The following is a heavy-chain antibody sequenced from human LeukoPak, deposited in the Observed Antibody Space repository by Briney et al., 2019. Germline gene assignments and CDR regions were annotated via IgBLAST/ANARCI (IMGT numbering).Heavy chain of an antibody. V-gene: IGHV1-69*04. D-gene: IGHD6-13*01. CDR1: GGTFSSYA. Sequence: SVKVSCKASGGTFSSYAISWVRQTPGQGLEWMGRIIPILGIANYAQKFQGRVTITADKATSTAYMELSSLSSGDTAVYYCARAGVGRSSSWDWDFDYWGRGTLVTVSS. CDR2: IIPILGIA. J-gene: IGHJ4*02. CDR3: ARAGVGRSSSWDWDFDY.